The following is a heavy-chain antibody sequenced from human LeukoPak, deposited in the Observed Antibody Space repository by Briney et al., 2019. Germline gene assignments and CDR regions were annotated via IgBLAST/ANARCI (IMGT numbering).Heavy chain of an antibody. Sequence: GGSLRLSCAASGFTFSSYAMSWVRQAPGKGLEWVSAISGSGGSTYYADSVKGRSTISRDNSKNTLYLQMNSLRAEDTAVYYCARDPLVVVPAADYYYYYMDVWGKGTTVTVSS. CDR1: GFTFSSYA. CDR3: ARDPLVVVPAADYYYYYMDV. J-gene: IGHJ6*03. V-gene: IGHV3-23*01. CDR2: ISGSGGST. D-gene: IGHD2-2*01.